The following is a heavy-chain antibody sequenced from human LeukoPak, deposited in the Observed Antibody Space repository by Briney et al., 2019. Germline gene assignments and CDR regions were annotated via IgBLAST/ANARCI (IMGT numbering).Heavy chain of an antibody. Sequence: SETLSLTCTVYGGSISSYYWSWIRQPPGKGLEWIGYIYYIGNTNYKPSLQTRVTISVDTSKNQCSLKLSSVTAADTAVYYCARVPKGSGYFDYWGQGTLVTVSS. CDR3: ARVPKGSGYFDY. CDR2: IYYIGNT. D-gene: IGHD3-10*01. V-gene: IGHV4-59*01. CDR1: GGSISSYY. J-gene: IGHJ4*02.